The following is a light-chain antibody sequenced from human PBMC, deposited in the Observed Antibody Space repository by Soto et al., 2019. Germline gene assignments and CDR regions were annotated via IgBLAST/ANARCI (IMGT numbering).Light chain of an antibody. CDR2: DAD. J-gene: IGLJ3*02. V-gene: IGLV2-11*01. CDR1: SSDVGGYKY. Sequence: QSALTQPRSVSGSPGQSVSISCTGASSDVGGYKYVSWYQHHPGKAPKLIIWDADKRPSGVPDRFSGSKSGNTASLTISGLQAEDEADYYCCSTAGGFTRVFGGGTKLTVL. CDR3: CSTAGGFTRV.